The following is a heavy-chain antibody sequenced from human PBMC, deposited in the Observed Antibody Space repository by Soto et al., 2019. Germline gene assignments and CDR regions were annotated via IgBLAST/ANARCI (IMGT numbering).Heavy chain of an antibody. CDR1: GSPFSDYA. V-gene: IGHV3-23*01. Sequence: EVQLLESGGGLVQPGGSLRLSCLDSGSPFSDYAMSWVRQAQGKGLEWVSSLSGIGDNSYYADSVKGRFTISRDNSKNTLYLQMNSLRDDDTAVYYCTKAGHCSGGTCQVAFDIWGQGTMVTVSS. CDR3: TKAGHCSGGTCQVAFDI. J-gene: IGHJ3*02. CDR2: LSGIGDNS. D-gene: IGHD2-15*01.